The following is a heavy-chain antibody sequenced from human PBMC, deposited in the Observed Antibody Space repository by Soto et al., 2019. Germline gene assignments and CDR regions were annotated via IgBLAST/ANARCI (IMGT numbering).Heavy chain of an antibody. J-gene: IGHJ4*02. V-gene: IGHV4-59*01. CDR3: ARVIGVSGWYYFDY. D-gene: IGHD6-19*01. CDR2: IYYSGST. CDR1: GGSISSYY. Sequence: SETLSLTCTVSGGSISSYYWSWIRQPPGKGLEWIGYIYYSGSTNYNPSLKSQVTISVDTSKNQFSLKLSSVTAADTAVYYCARVIGVSGWYYFDYWGQGTLVTVSS.